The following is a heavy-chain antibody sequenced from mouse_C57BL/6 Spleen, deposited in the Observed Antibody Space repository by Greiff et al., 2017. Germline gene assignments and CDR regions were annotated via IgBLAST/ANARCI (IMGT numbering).Heavy chain of an antibody. J-gene: IGHJ2*01. CDR3: ARGYYGTLFDY. CDR2: IDPSDSYT. CDR1: GYTFTSYW. Sequence: QVQLQQPGAELVMPGASVKLSRKASGYTFTSYWMHWVKQRPGQGLEWIGEIDPSDSYTNYNQKFKGKSTLTVDKSSSTAYMQLSSLTSEDSAVYYCARGYYGTLFDYWGQGTTLTVSS. V-gene: IGHV1-69*01. D-gene: IGHD1-1*01.